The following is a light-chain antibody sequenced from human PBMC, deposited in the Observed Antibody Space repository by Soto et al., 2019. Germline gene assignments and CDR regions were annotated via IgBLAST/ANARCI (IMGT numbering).Light chain of an antibody. CDR2: DAS. CDR1: QSVGRD. CDR3: QQRFNWWT. Sequence: EIVLTQSPASLSLSPGEKAKLSCRASQSVGRDLAWYQQKPGQAPRLLIYDASNRATGIPARFSGSGSGTDFTLTISSLEPEDFAFYYCQQRFNWWTFGQGTKV. J-gene: IGKJ1*01. V-gene: IGKV3-11*01.